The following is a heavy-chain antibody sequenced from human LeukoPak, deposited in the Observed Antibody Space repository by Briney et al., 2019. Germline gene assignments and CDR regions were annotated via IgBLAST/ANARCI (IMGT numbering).Heavy chain of an antibody. CDR1: GYSFTSYW. D-gene: IGHD4-11*01. Sequence: GESLKISCKGSGYSFTSYWIGWVRQMPGKGLVRMGIIYPGDSDTRYSPSFQGQVTISADKSISTAYLQWSSLKASDTAMYYCARHGTLTTVNADFDYWGQGTLVTVSS. V-gene: IGHV5-51*01. CDR3: ARHGTLTTVNADFDY. J-gene: IGHJ4*02. CDR2: IYPGDSDT.